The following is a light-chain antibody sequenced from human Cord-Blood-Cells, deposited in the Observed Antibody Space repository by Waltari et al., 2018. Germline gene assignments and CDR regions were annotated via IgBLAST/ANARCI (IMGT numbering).Light chain of an antibody. V-gene: IGKV1-39*01. CDR3: QQRYSTPLT. J-gene: IGKJ4*01. CDR2: AAS. CDR1: QSISSY. Sequence: DIQMTQSPSSLSASVEDRVTITCRASQSISSYLNWYQQKPGKAPKLLIYAASSLQSGVPSRFSGSGSGTEFTLTISSLQPEDFATYYCQQRYSTPLTFGGGTKVEIK.